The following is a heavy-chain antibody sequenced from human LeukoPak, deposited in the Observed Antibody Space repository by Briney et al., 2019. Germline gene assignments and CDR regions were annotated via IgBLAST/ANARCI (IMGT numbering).Heavy chain of an antibody. CDR3: AKDPITMIVVGPPGDY. J-gene: IGHJ4*02. CDR2: ISGSGGST. V-gene: IGHV3-23*01. Sequence: GSLRLSCAASGFSLGSYTMSWVRQAPGKGLEWVSAISGSGGSTYYADSVKGRFTISRDNSKNTLYLQMNSLRAEDTAVYYCAKDPITMIVVGPPGDYWGQGTLVTVSS. D-gene: IGHD3-22*01. CDR1: GFSLGSYT.